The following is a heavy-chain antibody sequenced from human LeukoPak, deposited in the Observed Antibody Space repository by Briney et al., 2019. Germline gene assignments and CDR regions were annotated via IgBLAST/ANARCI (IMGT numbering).Heavy chain of an antibody. Sequence: GGSLRLSCAASGFTFSSYAMPWVRQAPGKGLEYVSAISSNGGSTYYANSVKGRFTISRDNSKNTLYLQMGSLRAEDMAVYYCARSLSAVAGKRGGFDYWGQGTLVTVSS. CDR3: ARSLSAVAGKRGGFDY. D-gene: IGHD6-19*01. V-gene: IGHV3-64*01. J-gene: IGHJ4*02. CDR2: ISSNGGST. CDR1: GFTFSSYA.